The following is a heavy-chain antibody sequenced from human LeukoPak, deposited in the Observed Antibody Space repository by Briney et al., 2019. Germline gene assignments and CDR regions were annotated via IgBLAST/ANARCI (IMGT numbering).Heavy chain of an antibody. J-gene: IGHJ4*02. D-gene: IGHD3-3*01. CDR2: INAGGGST. CDR1: GFIFSKFD. Sequence: PGGSLRLSWAAFGFIFSKFDVRWVRQAPGKGLEYVSSINAGGGSTYYAASVKGRFTISRDAVKDTLSLRMGSVRLVHTALYFSARGGLEGPWSGYNAPDFWGQGTLVAVSS. V-gene: IGHV3-64*02. CDR3: ARGGLEGPWSGYNAPDF.